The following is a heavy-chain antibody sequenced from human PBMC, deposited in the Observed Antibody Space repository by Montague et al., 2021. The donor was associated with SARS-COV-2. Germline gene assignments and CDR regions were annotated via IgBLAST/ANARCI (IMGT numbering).Heavy chain of an antibody. Sequence: SETLSLTCALYGGSFSGHSWTWIRQPPGKGLEWIEEINHSGGTNYNPSLKSRVTISVDTSKNQFSLKLSSLTAADTAVYYCARGLTDVTVILVFVGASLYFDSWGQGALVTVSS. CDR1: GGSFSGHS. D-gene: IGHD3-22*01. CDR3: ARGLTDVTVILVFVGASLYFDS. V-gene: IGHV4-34*01. CDR2: INHSGGT. J-gene: IGHJ4*02.